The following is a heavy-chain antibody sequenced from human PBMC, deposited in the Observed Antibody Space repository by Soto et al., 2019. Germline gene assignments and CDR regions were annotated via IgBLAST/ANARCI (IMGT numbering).Heavy chain of an antibody. D-gene: IGHD6-6*01. Sequence: ASVKVSCKASGYTFTSYYMHWVRQAPGQGLEWMGIINPSGGSTSYAQKFQGRVTMTRDTSTSTVYMELSSLRSEDTAVYYCAKAGSSSPGYYYYGMDVWGQGTTVTVSS. CDR2: INPSGGST. J-gene: IGHJ6*02. V-gene: IGHV1-46*01. CDR3: AKAGSSSPGYYYYGMDV. CDR1: GYTFTSYY.